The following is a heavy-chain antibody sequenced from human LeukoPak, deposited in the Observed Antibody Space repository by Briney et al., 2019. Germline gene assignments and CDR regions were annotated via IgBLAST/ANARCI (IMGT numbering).Heavy chain of an antibody. J-gene: IGHJ4*02. CDR1: GYTFTSYY. Sequence: EASVKVSCEASGYTFTSYYMHWVRQAPGQGLEWMGIINPSGGSTSYAQKFQGRVTMTRDTSTSTVYMELSSLRSEDTAVYYCARGIMVRGPSDYFDYWGQGTLVTVSS. CDR3: ARGIMVRGPSDYFDY. CDR2: INPSGGST. V-gene: IGHV1-46*01. D-gene: IGHD3-10*01.